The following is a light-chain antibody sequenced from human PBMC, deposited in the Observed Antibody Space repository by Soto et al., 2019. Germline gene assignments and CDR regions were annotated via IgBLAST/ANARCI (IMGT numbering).Light chain of an antibody. V-gene: IGKV3-20*01. CDR1: QSVSSSY. J-gene: IGKJ5*01. CDR2: GAS. CDR3: QQYVKSPLT. Sequence: EIVLTQSPDTLSLSPGERATLSCRPSQSVSSSYLAWYQQKPGQAPRLLIYGASSRATGIPDRFSGSGSGTDFTLTISRLEPEDFAVYYCQQYVKSPLTFGQGTRLEIK.